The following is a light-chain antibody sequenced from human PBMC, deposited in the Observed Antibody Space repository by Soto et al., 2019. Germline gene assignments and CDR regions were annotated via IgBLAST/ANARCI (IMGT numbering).Light chain of an antibody. Sequence: DIQMTQSPSTLSASVGDRVTITCRASQSISSGLAWYQQKPGKDPKLLIYKASSLQSGVPSRFSGSGSGTELTLTISCLQPDDFATYYCQQYGNYWTFGQGTKLE. J-gene: IGKJ1*01. CDR2: KAS. CDR3: QQYGNYWT. V-gene: IGKV1-5*03. CDR1: QSISSG.